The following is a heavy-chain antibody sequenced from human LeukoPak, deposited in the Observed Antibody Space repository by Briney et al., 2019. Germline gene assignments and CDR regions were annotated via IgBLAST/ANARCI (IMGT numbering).Heavy chain of an antibody. J-gene: IGHJ4*02. D-gene: IGHD1-26*01. V-gene: IGHV4-34*01. Sequence: SETLSLTCAVYGGSFSGYYWSWIRQPPGKGLEWIGEINHSGSPNYNPSLKSRVTISVDTSKNQFSLKLSSVTAADTAVYYCARGAGIVGATIDYWGQGTQVTVSS. CDR2: INHSGSP. CDR1: GGSFSGYY. CDR3: ARGAGIVGATIDY.